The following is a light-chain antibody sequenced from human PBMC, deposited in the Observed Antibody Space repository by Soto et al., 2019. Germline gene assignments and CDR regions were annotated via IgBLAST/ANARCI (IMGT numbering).Light chain of an antibody. CDR3: QQYGSTPLT. V-gene: IGKV3-20*01. Sequence: EIVLTQSPGTLSLSPGESATLSCRAGQSFSSNYLAWYQQKPGQAPRLLMYGGSNRPTGIPDRFSGSGSGTDFTLTISRLEPEDFAVYYCQQYGSTPLTFGGGTKVEIK. J-gene: IGKJ4*01. CDR2: GGS. CDR1: QSFSSNY.